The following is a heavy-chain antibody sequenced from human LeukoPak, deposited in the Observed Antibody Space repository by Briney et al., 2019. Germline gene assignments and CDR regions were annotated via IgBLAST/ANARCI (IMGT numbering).Heavy chain of an antibody. CDR2: IIPILGIA. Sequence: SVKVSCKASGGTFSSYTISWVRQAPGQGLEWMGRIIPILGIANYAQKFQGRVTITADKSTSTAYMELSSLRSEDTAVYYCARIRTVTSCYYGMDVWGQGTTVTVSS. CDR3: ARIRTVTSCYYGMDV. J-gene: IGHJ6*02. CDR1: GGTFSSYT. V-gene: IGHV1-69*02. D-gene: IGHD4-17*01.